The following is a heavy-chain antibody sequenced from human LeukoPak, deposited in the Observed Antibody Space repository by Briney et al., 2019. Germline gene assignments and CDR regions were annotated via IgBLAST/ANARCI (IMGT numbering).Heavy chain of an antibody. CDR2: ISASNGNT. J-gene: IGHJ4*02. V-gene: IGHV1-18*01. CDR3: ARADYYDSSSPVRY. CDR1: NYTFTNYG. Sequence: ASVKVSCKASNYTFTNYGISWVRQAPGQGLEWMGWISASNGNTNYAQKLQGRVTMTTDTSTSTAYMELRSLRSDDTAVYYCARADYYDSSSPVRYWGQGTLVTVSS. D-gene: IGHD3-22*01.